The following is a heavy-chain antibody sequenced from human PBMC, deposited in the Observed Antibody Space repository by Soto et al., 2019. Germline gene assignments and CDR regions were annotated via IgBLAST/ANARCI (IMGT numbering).Heavy chain of an antibody. CDR2: MNPNSGGT. Sequence: SVKVSCKASGYTFTGYYIHWVCQAPGEEHERMGWMNPNSGGTNYAQKFQGWVTMTTHTSTITAYFVLRWLGPDDPALYYCGRGRGYCSGGSCSHFYSGMDVWGQGTTVTVSS. D-gene: IGHD2-15*01. CDR3: GRGRGYCSGGSCSHFYSGMDV. V-gene: IGHV1-2*04. CDR1: GYTFTGYY. J-gene: IGHJ6*02.